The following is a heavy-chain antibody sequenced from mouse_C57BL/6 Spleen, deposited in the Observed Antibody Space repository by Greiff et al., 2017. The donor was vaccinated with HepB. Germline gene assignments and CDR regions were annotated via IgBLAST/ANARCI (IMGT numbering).Heavy chain of an antibody. CDR3: ARCRYDGSSWGYFDV. V-gene: IGHV1-50*01. J-gene: IGHJ1*03. CDR1: GYTFTSYW. Sequence: QVQLQQPGAELVKPGASVKLSRKASGYTFTSYWMQWVKQRPGQGLEWIGEIDPSDSYTNYNQKFKGKATMTVDTSSSAAYMQLSSLTSRDSAVYYCARCRYDGSSWGYFDVWGTGTTVTVSS. CDR2: IDPSDSYT. D-gene: IGHD1-1*01.